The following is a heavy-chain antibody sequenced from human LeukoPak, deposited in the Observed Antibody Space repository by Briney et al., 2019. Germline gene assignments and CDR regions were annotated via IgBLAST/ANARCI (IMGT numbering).Heavy chain of an antibody. CDR3: VRVVTTGSGWYHFDN. Sequence: GGSLRLSCAGAGFSITDHHMDWVRQAPGKGLEWVGRSATTKPNSCTTQYAASVRGRFTISRDELQLNSLKTEDTAVYYCVRVVTTGSGWYHFDNWGLGTLVTVSS. CDR1: GFSITDHH. CDR2: SATTKPNSCTT. V-gene: IGHV3-72*01. D-gene: IGHD6-13*01. J-gene: IGHJ4*02.